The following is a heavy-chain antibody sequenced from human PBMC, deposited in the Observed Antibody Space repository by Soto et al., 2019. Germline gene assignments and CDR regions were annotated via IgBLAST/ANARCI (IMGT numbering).Heavy chain of an antibody. D-gene: IGHD3-3*01. CDR3: ARRDTSGFLRYFDN. J-gene: IGHJ4*02. V-gene: IGHV1-69*06. CDR1: GGTFSSYA. Sequence: VASVKVSCKASGGTFSSYAISWVRQAPGQGLEWMGGIIPIFGTANYAQKFQGRVTITADKSTGTAYMELSSLRSEDTALYYCARRDTSGFLRYFDNWGQGTQVTVSS. CDR2: IIPIFGTA.